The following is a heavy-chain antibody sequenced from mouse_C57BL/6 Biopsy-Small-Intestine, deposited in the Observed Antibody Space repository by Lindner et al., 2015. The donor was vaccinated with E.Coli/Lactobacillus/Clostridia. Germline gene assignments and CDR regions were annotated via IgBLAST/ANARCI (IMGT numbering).Heavy chain of an antibody. CDR3: ARRFYYYGGSYGYFDY. D-gene: IGHD1-1*01. CDR2: INPFNGGT. CDR1: GYTFTDYN. Sequence: VQLQESGPELVKPGASVKIPCKASGYTFTDYNMDWVKQSHGKSLEWIGDINPFNGGTIYNQRFKGKATLTVDKSSSTAYMELRSLTSEDTAVYYCARRFYYYGGSYGYFDYWGQGTTLTVSS. J-gene: IGHJ2*01. V-gene: IGHV1-18*01.